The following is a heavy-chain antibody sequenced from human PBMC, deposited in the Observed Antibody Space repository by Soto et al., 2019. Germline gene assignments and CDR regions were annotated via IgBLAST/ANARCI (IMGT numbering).Heavy chain of an antibody. V-gene: IGHV1-46*01. CDR2: IDPRSGNT. D-gene: IGHD2-15*01. Sequence: ASVKVSCKASGYTFTTYYMQWMRQAPGQGPEWLAMIDPRSGNTNYAQNIQDRVTVTRDTSTNTVYLELSSLRSEDTALYYCARELPHTNYFDYWG. CDR1: GYTFTTYY. CDR3: ARELPHTNYFDY. J-gene: IGHJ4*01.